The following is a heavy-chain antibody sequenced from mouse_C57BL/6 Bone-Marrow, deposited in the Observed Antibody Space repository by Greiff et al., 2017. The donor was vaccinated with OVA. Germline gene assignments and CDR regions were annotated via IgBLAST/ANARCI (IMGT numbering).Heavy chain of an antibody. D-gene: IGHD2-4*01. CDR2: INPYNGGT. Sequence: EVQLQQSGPVLVKPGASVKMSCKASGYTFTDYYMNWVKQSHGKSLEWIGVINPYNGGTSYNQKFKGKATLTVDKSSSTAYMELNSLTSEDSAVYYCARFSYDYDGYYAMDYWGQGTSVTVSS. CDR1: GYTFTDYY. V-gene: IGHV1-19*01. CDR3: ARFSYDYDGYYAMDY. J-gene: IGHJ4*01.